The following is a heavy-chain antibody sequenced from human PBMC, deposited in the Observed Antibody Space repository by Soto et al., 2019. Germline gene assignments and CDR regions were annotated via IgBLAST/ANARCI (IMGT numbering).Heavy chain of an antibody. Sequence: ASLKVSCNASGYTSTSYDINWVLQATGQGLEWMGWMNPNSGNTGYAQKFQGRVTMTRNTSISTAYMELSSLRSEDTAVYYCARERVDWFDPWGQGTLVTVAS. CDR1: GYTSTSYD. CDR2: MNPNSGNT. V-gene: IGHV1-8*01. CDR3: ARERVDWFDP. J-gene: IGHJ5*02.